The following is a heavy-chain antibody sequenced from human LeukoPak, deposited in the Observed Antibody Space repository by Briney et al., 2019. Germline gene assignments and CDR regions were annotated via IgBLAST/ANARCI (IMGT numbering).Heavy chain of an antibody. CDR2: ISWNSGSI. CDR3: ARDARGYSYGYTKSFDY. CDR1: GFTFDDYA. V-gene: IGHV3-9*01. Sequence: GGSLRLSCAASGFTFDDYAMHWVRQAPGKGLEWVSGISWNSGSIGYADSVKGRFTISRDNAKNSLYLRVNSLRAEDTALYYCARDARGYSYGYTKSFDYWGQGTLVTVSS. J-gene: IGHJ4*02. D-gene: IGHD5-18*01.